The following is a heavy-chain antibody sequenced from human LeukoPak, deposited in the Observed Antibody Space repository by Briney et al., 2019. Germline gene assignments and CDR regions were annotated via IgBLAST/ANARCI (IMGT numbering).Heavy chain of an antibody. Sequence: PGGSLRLSCAASGFTFSSYSMNWVRQAPGKGLEWVSSISSSSSYIYYADSVKGRFTISRGNAKNSLYLQMNSLRAEDTAVYYCARDEAGYYGFWSGYYNLNYFDYWGQGTLVTVSS. CDR1: GFTFSSYS. CDR2: ISSSSSYI. V-gene: IGHV3-21*01. J-gene: IGHJ4*02. D-gene: IGHD3-3*01. CDR3: ARDEAGYYGFWSGYYNLNYFDY.